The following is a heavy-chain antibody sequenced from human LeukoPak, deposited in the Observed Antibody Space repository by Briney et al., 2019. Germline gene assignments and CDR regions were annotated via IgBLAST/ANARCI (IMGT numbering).Heavy chain of an antibody. CDR3: ARERGRYGSGRKGMDV. Sequence: GGSLRLSCSAPGFNFAYFYMAWIRRAPGKGLERLSYISGSATTEYYADSVKGRFTISRDNVKKSLYLQMSGVRVEDTAVYYCARERGRYGSGRKGMDVWGQGTTVTVSS. V-gene: IGHV3-11*01. CDR1: GFNFAYFY. J-gene: IGHJ6*02. D-gene: IGHD3-10*01. CDR2: ISGSATTE.